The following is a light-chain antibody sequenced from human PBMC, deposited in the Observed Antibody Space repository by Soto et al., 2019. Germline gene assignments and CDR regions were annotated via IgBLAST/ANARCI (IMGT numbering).Light chain of an antibody. V-gene: IGKV3-15*01. CDR1: QSVSSRF. J-gene: IGKJ5*01. CDR3: QQYHNWPIT. Sequence: EIVLTQSPGTLSLSPGEIATLSCSASQSVSSRFLAWYQQKPGQAPRLLMYGASTRATGIPARFSGSGSGTEFTLTISSLQSEDFAVYYCQQYHNWPITFGQGTRLEIK. CDR2: GAS.